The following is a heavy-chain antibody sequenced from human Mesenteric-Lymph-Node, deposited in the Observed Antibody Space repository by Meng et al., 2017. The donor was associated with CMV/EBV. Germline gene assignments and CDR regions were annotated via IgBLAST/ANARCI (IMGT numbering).Heavy chain of an antibody. CDR3: ARGRVVIAKRSGLDV. D-gene: IGHD2-21*01. CDR2: IYYSGST. J-gene: IGHJ6*02. CDR1: GGSISSYC. V-gene: IGHV4-59*12. Sequence: GSLRLSCTVSGGSISSYCWSWIRQPPGKGLEWIGYIYYSGSTNYNPSLKSRVTISVDTSKNQFSLNLNSVTAADTAIYYCARGRVVIAKRSGLDVWGQGTTVTVSS.